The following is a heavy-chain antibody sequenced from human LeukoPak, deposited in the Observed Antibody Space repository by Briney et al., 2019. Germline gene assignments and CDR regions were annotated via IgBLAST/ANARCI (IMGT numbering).Heavy chain of an antibody. J-gene: IGHJ4*02. CDR3: ARVDYGFDY. V-gene: IGHV3-66*01. CDR1: GFTFSSSW. Sequence: GGSLRLSCAASGFTFSSSWMHWVRQAPGKGLEWVSVIYSGGSTYYADSVKGRFTISRDNSKNTLYLQMNSLRAEDTAVYYCARVDYGFDYWGQGTLVTVSS. D-gene: IGHD4-17*01. CDR2: IYSGGST.